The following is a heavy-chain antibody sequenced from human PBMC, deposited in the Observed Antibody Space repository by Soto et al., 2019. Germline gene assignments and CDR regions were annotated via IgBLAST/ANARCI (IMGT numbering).Heavy chain of an antibody. J-gene: IGHJ6*03. D-gene: IGHD3-10*02. Sequence: QVQLVQSEAEVKKPGASLKVSCKASGYTFSNFGVSWVRQAPGQGLEWIGWINPDNGDTNYGQKFQGRATMTTDTFTNTAYMEVRGLRSDDTAVYYCARGVRVSAYLDYYMDVWGDGTTVTVSS. CDR1: GYTFSNFG. CDR3: ARGVRVSAYLDYYMDV. V-gene: IGHV1-18*01. CDR2: INPDNGDT.